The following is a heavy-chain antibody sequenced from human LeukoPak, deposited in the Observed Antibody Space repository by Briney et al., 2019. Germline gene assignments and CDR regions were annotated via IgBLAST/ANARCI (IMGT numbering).Heavy chain of an antibody. CDR1: GGSISSRSHY. D-gene: IGHD2-2*01. J-gene: IGHJ6*02. Sequence: SGTLSLTCTVSGGSISSRSHYWVWMGQPPGKGLEWIGSMYSSGGTYYRPSLESRVTVAVDTSKNQSSLTLTSVTAADTAVYYCVRRSDCSTTSCYFYHGMDVWGQGTTVTVSS. V-gene: IGHV4-39*01. CDR3: VRRSDCSTTSCYFYHGMDV. CDR2: MYSSGGT.